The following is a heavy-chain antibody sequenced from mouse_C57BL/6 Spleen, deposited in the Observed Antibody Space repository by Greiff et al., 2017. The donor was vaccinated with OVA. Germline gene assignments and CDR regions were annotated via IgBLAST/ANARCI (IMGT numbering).Heavy chain of an antibody. CDR3: ASLGYYGSSYAWYFDV. CDR1: GFTFSSYA. CDR2: ISDGGSYT. J-gene: IGHJ1*03. V-gene: IGHV5-4*01. D-gene: IGHD1-1*01. Sequence: EVQLVESGGGLVKPGGSLTLSCAASGFTFSSYAMSLVRPTPYNRLEWVATISDGGSYTYYPDNVKGRFTISRDNAKNNLYLQMSHLKSEDTAMYYCASLGYYGSSYAWYFDVWGTGTTVTVSS.